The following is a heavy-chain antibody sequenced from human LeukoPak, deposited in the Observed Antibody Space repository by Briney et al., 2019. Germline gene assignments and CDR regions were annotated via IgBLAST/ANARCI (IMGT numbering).Heavy chain of an antibody. CDR1: GGSISPYY. CDR3: ARQGIAAAGAYYFDY. Sequence: SETLSLTCTVSGGSISPYYWSWIRQPPGKGLEWIGYIYYSGSTNYNPSLKSRVTISVDTSKNQFSLKLSSVTAADTAVYYCARQGIAAAGAYYFDYWGQGTLVTVSS. D-gene: IGHD6-13*01. V-gene: IGHV4-59*08. CDR2: IYYSGST. J-gene: IGHJ4*02.